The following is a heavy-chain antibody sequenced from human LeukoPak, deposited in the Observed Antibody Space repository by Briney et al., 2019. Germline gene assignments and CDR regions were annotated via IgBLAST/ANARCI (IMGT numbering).Heavy chain of an antibody. CDR2: INPNSGGT. Sequence: ASVKVSCKASGGTFSSYAISWVRQAPGQGLEWMGWINPNSGGTNYAQKFQGRVTMTRDTSISTAYMELSRLRSDDTAVYYCAGDGSGSLNFDYWGQGTLVTVSS. D-gene: IGHD3-10*01. CDR3: AGDGSGSLNFDY. V-gene: IGHV1-2*02. J-gene: IGHJ4*02. CDR1: GGTFSSYA.